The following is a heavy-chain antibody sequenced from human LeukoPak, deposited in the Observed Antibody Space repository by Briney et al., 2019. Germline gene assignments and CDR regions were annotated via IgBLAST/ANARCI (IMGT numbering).Heavy chain of an antibody. CDR2: ISGSGSDM. Sequence: GSLRLSCAASGFTFSSYAMHWIRQTPGKGLEWLAYISGSGSDMYYADSVKGRFTISRDNAKNSLYLQMNSLRPDDTALYYCSTDPRLLIYWGHGTLVTVSS. V-gene: IGHV3-21*05. CDR1: GFTFSSYA. D-gene: IGHD2-8*01. CDR3: STDPRLLIY. J-gene: IGHJ4*01.